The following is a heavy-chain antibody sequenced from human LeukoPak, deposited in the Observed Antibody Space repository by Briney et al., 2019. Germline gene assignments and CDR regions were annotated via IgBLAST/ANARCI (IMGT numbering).Heavy chain of an antibody. CDR2: TYYRSKWHN. CDR3: ARGPSYFQH. V-gene: IGHV6-1*01. J-gene: IGHJ1*01. Sequence: SQTLSLTCATSGDSVSNKNTAWNWIRQSPSRGLEWLGRTYYRSKWHNTYAASVKSRITINPDTSKNQFSLQLNSVTPEDTAVYYCARGPSYFQHWGQGTLVTVSS. CDR1: GDSVSNKNTA.